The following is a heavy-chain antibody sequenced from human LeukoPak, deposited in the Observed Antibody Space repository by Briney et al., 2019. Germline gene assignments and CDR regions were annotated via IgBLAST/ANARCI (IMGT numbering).Heavy chain of an antibody. Sequence: GGSLRRSCAASGFTFSSYWMHWVRQAPGKGLVWVSRINSDGSSTSYADSVKGRFTISRDNAKNTLYLQMNSLRAEDTAVYYCARAVVVVAGRGAFDIWGQGTMVTVSS. J-gene: IGHJ3*02. V-gene: IGHV3-74*01. CDR3: ARAVVVVAGRGAFDI. CDR2: INSDGSST. CDR1: GFTFSSYW. D-gene: IGHD2-21*01.